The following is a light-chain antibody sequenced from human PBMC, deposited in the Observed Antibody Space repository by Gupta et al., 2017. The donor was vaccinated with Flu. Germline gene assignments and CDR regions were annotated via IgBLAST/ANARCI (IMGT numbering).Light chain of an antibody. CDR1: GSDIGGYNY. Sequence: QSALTQPASVSGSPGQSITISCTGTGSDIGGYNYVLWYQQYPGKVPKLMIYEVSYRPSGISDRFSGSKSGNTASLTISGLQTDDEAVYYCSSYTGSVTVFGGGTKLTVL. V-gene: IGLV2-14*01. J-gene: IGLJ3*02. CDR2: EVS. CDR3: SSYTGSVTV.